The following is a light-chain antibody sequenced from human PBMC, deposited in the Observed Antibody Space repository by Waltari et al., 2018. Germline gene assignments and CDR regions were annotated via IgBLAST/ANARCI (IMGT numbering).Light chain of an antibody. CDR1: QSVSSY. J-gene: IGKJ2*01. V-gene: IGKV3-11*01. CDR3: QQRSNWPPYT. Sequence: EIVLTQSPATLSLSPGERATLSCRASQSVSSYLAWYQQKPGQAPRLRIYDASNRATGIPARFSGSGSGTDFTLIISSLEPEDFAVYYCQQRSNWPPYTFGQGTKLEIK. CDR2: DAS.